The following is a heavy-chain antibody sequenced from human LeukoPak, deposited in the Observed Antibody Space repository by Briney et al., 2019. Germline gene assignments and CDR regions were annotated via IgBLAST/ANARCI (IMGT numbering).Heavy chain of an antibody. CDR3: ARGGLDRSSSDFFDY. Sequence: SETLSLTCAVYGGSLSDYYWTWIRQPPGKGLEWIGEINHSGSTTYNSSLKSRVTISIDKSKNQFYLRVSSLTAADTAVYYCARGGLDRSSSDFFDYWGQGALVTVSS. CDR1: GGSLSDYY. V-gene: IGHV4-34*01. J-gene: IGHJ4*02. D-gene: IGHD6-6*01. CDR2: INHSGST.